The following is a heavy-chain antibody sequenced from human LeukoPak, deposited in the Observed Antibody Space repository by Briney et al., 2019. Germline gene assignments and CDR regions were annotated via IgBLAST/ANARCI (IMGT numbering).Heavy chain of an antibody. CDR3: ARDHVATNLDY. CDR1: GFTFTTYG. Sequence: GSLRLSCAASGFTFTTYGMNWVRQAPGKGLEWVSYISSTSGSIYYADSVKGRFTISRYNAKNSLYLQRNSLRAEDTAVYYCARDHVATNLDYWGEGTLLTVSS. J-gene: IGHJ4*02. V-gene: IGHV3-48*01. CDR2: ISSTSGSI. D-gene: IGHD5-24*01.